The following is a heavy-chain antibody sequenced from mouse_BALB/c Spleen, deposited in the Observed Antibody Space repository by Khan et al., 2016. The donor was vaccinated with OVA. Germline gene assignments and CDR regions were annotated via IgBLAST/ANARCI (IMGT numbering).Heavy chain of an antibody. V-gene: IGHV3-2*02. CDR2: ISYSGST. CDR3: ARTARIKY. D-gene: IGHD1-2*01. J-gene: IGHJ2*01. Sequence: EVQLKQSGPGLVKPSQSLSLTCTVTGYSITSGYGRNWIRQFPGNKLEWMGYISYSGSTNYNPSLKSRISITRDTSKNQFFLQLNSVTTEDTATYYCARTARIKYWGQGTTLTVSS. CDR1: GYSITSGYG.